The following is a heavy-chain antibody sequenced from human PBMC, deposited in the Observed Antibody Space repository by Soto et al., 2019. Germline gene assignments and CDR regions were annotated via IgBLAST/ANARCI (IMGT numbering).Heavy chain of an antibody. Sequence: EVQLVESGGGLIQPGGSLRLSCAASGFTFSRSEMYWVRQAPGKGLEWGSYIHPSGQPIFYADSVKGRFTISRDNAKNSLYLQMGRLRAEDSAVYYCARRDSRWGQGTMVTVSS. CDR1: GFTFSRSE. CDR3: ARRDSR. D-gene: IGHD3-22*01. V-gene: IGHV3-48*03. J-gene: IGHJ3*01. CDR2: IHPSGQPI.